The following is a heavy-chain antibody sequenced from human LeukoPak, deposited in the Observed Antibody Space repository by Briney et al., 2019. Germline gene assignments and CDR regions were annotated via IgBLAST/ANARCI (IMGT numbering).Heavy chain of an antibody. CDR1: GFTFSDSY. CDR3: ARVYRRYFDY. V-gene: IGHV3-11*04. J-gene: IGHJ4*02. D-gene: IGHD1-14*01. Sequence: GGSLRLSCAASGFTFSDSYMTWIRQAPGKGLEWVSYISSSSSSIYYADAVKGRFTISRDNAKNSLYLQMNSLRAEDTAVYYCARVYRRYFDYWGQGTLVTVSS. CDR2: ISSSSSSI.